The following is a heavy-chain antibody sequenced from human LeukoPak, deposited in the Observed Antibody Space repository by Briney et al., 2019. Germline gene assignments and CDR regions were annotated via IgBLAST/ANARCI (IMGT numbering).Heavy chain of an antibody. CDR3: ATGRSSGWSYAFDI. J-gene: IGHJ3*02. D-gene: IGHD6-19*01. Sequence: GGSLRLSCAASGLRFSRHDMHWVRQVTGKGLEWVSAIGTLADTFYSDSVEGRFTISRENAKNSLYLQMNSLRAGDTAVYYCATGRSSGWSYAFDIWGRGTMVTVSS. CDR1: GLRFSRHD. CDR2: IGTLADT. V-gene: IGHV3-13*01.